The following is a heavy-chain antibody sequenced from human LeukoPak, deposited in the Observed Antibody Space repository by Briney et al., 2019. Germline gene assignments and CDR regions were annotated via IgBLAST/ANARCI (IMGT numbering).Heavy chain of an antibody. V-gene: IGHV4-59*01. CDR1: GGSISSYY. D-gene: IGHD3-10*01. CDR3: ARVGGYYGSGSYYNY. CDR2: IYYSGST. Sequence: SETLSLTCTVSGGSISSYYWSWIRQPPGKGLEWIGYIYYSGSTNYNPSLKSRVTILVDTSKNQFSLKLSSVTAADTAVYYCARVGGYYGSGSYYNYWGQGTLVTVSS. J-gene: IGHJ4*02.